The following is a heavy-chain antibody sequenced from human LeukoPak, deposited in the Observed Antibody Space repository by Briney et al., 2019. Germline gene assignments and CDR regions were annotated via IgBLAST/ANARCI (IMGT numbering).Heavy chain of an antibody. Sequence: GGSLRLSCAASGFTFSSYAMHWVRQAPGKGLEWVSFISSSSSYIYYADSVKGRSTISRDNAKNSLYLQMNSLRAEDTAVYYCARDSGSYHGGYWGQGTLVTVSS. V-gene: IGHV3-21*01. D-gene: IGHD1-26*01. CDR1: GFTFSSYA. J-gene: IGHJ4*02. CDR3: ARDSGSYHGGY. CDR2: ISSSSSYI.